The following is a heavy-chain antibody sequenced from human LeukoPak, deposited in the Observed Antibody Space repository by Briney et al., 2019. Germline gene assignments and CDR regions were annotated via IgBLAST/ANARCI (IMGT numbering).Heavy chain of an antibody. D-gene: IGHD3-22*01. CDR3: ARDPINYYDSSGYKDY. CDR2: INPNSGGT. V-gene: IGHV1-2*02. CDR1: RYTFTSYY. J-gene: IGHJ4*02. Sequence: ASVKVSCKSSRYTFTSYYMHWVRQAPGQGLDWMGWINPNSGGTNYAQKFQGRVTMNRDTSISTAYMELSRLRSDDTAVYYCARDPINYYDSSGYKDYWGQGTLVTVSS.